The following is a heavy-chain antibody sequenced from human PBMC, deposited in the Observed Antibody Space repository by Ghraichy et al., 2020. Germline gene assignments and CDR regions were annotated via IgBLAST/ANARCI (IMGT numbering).Heavy chain of an antibody. CDR1: GFSFSSYS. V-gene: IGHV3-48*04. CDR2: ISSSSNAM. Sequence: GGSLRLSCVASGFSFSSYSINWVHQAPGKGLEWVSFISSSSNAMYYADSVKGRFTISRDNAKNSVFVQMNSLRVEDTAIYYCARGVGAVAGHYYHGLDVWGQGTTVTVS. CDR3: ARGVGAVAGHYYHGLDV. J-gene: IGHJ6*02. D-gene: IGHD6-19*01.